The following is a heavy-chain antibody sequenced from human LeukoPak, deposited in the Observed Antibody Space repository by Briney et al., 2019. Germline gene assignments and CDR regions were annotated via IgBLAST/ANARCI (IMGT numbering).Heavy chain of an antibody. Sequence: SGTLSLTCGVSGGSVINTNWWTWVRQPPGKGLEWIGEVHLDGRTNYNPSLESRLTMSVDVSENQVSLKLTSVTAADTAVYYCTREGGFYRPLDYSGQGTLVTVSS. J-gene: IGHJ4*02. CDR2: VHLDGRT. CDR1: GGSVINTNW. CDR3: TREGGFYRPLDY. V-gene: IGHV4-4*02. D-gene: IGHD3-3*01.